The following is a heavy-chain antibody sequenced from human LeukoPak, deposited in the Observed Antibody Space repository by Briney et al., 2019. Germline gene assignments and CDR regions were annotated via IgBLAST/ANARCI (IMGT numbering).Heavy chain of an antibody. CDR3: ATVTDTRYNYFDP. CDR1: GGSISNYY. V-gene: IGHV4-4*07. Sequence: SETLSLTCTVSGGSISNYYWSWIRQPAGKGLEWIGRISTSGSTNYNPSLRSRVTMSVDTSKNQFSLRLTSLTAADTAVYYCATVTDTRYNYFDPWGQGTLVTVSS. J-gene: IGHJ5*02. CDR2: ISTSGST. D-gene: IGHD2-21*02.